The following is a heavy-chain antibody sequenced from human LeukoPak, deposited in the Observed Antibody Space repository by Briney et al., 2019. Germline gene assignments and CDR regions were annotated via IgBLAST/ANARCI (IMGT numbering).Heavy chain of an antibody. D-gene: IGHD6-13*01. Sequence: ETLSLTCSVSGGSMSSYYWRWMRQPPGKGREGMVYIYYTGSTNYNPSLNTRVTISVDTSKNQFSLKLSSVTAADTAVYYCARGVYIAAAQYGYWGQGTLVTVSS. CDR1: GGSMSSYY. CDR2: IYYTGST. J-gene: IGHJ4*02. V-gene: IGHV4-59*01. CDR3: ARGVYIAAAQYGY.